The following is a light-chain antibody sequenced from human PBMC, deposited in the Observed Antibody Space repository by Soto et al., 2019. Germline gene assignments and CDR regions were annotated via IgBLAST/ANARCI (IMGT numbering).Light chain of an antibody. CDR1: SDDIGAFKF. Sequence: QSALTQPASVSGSPGQSISISCTGTSDDIGAFKFVSWYQQHPGKAPNLLIYEVSRRPSGVSDSFSGSRSGNTASLTISGLQAEDDTDYYCASYTSANTLVFGTGTKLTVL. V-gene: IGLV2-14*01. CDR2: EVS. J-gene: IGLJ1*01. CDR3: ASYTSANTLV.